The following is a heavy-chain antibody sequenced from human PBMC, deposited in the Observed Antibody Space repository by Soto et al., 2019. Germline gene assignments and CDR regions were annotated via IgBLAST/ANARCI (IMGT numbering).Heavy chain of an antibody. CDR3: IQSRCGGDCLQSYASHYYYGMDV. CDR1: AFSLSTSGVG. D-gene: IGHD2-21*02. Sequence: SGPTLVNPTQTLTLTFTVSAFSLSTSGVGVGWIRQPPGKALEWLALIYWDDDKRYSPSLRSRLTISKDTSKNQVVLTMTNMDPVDTATYYCIQSRCGGDCLQSYASHYYYGMDVWGQGTTATVS. CDR2: IYWDDDK. V-gene: IGHV2-5*02. J-gene: IGHJ6*02.